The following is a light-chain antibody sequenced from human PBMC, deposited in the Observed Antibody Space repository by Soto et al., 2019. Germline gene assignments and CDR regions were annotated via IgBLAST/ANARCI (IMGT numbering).Light chain of an antibody. J-gene: IGLJ1*01. Sequence: QSVLTQPASVSGSPGQSITISCTGTSSDVGGYNYVSWYQQHPGKAPKLMIYDVSNRPSGVSNRFSGSKSGNTASLTISGLQAEDEADNSCSSYTSSSTLNYVFGTGTKVTVL. CDR2: DVS. V-gene: IGLV2-14*01. CDR3: SSYTSSSTLNYV. CDR1: SSDVGGYNY.